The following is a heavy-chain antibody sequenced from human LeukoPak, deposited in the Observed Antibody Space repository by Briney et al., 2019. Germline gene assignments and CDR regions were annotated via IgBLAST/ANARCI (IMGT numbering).Heavy chain of an antibody. CDR1: GYTSTSYD. Sequence: ASVTVSCKASGYTSTSYDINWVRQATGQGLEWMGWMNPDSGNTGYAQKFQGRVTMTRNTSISTAYMELSSLRSEDTAVYYCARGPYCRSMSCPYWFDPWGQGTLVTVSS. J-gene: IGHJ5*02. V-gene: IGHV1-8*01. CDR2: MNPDSGNT. D-gene: IGHD2-2*01. CDR3: ARGPYCRSMSCPYWFDP.